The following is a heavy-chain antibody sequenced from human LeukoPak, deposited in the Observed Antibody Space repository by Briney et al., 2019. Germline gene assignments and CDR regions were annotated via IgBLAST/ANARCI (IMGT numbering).Heavy chain of an antibody. J-gene: IGHJ4*02. V-gene: IGHV1-2*02. CDR3: ARGHFWNDY. Sequence: GASVKVSCKTSGYTFISYYIYWVRQAPGQGLECVGIINPSGGGTNYAQKFQGRVTMTRDTSISTAYMELSRLRSDDTAVYYCARGHFWNDYWGQGTLVTVSS. D-gene: IGHD3-3*02. CDR1: GYTFISYY. CDR2: INPSGGGT.